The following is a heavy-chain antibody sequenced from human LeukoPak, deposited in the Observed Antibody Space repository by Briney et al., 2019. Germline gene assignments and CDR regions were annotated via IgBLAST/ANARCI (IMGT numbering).Heavy chain of an antibody. CDR3: ARQPMGYGEGGSDY. CDR1: GYSFTNYW. V-gene: IGHV5-51*01. Sequence: GESLKISFKGSGYSFTNYWIAWVRQMPGKGLEWMGIVFPGDSDTRYSPSFQGQVTLSADKSISTAYLQWSSLKASDTAIYYCARQPMGYGEGGSDYWGQGTLVTVSS. D-gene: IGHD4-17*01. CDR2: VFPGDSDT. J-gene: IGHJ4*02.